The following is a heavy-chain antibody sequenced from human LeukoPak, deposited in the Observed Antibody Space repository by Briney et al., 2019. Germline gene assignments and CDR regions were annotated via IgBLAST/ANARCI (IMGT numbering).Heavy chain of an antibody. CDR3: AKDLPAAYFDY. D-gene: IGHD2-2*01. CDR1: GFTFSNYG. V-gene: IGHV3-30*02. Sequence: PGGSLRLSCAASGFTFSNYGMHWVRQAPGKGLEWVAFVRYDESTKFYADSVKGRFTISRDNSKTTQYLQMNSLRTEDTAVYYCAKDLPAAYFDYWGQGTLVTVSS. CDR2: VRYDESTK. J-gene: IGHJ4*02.